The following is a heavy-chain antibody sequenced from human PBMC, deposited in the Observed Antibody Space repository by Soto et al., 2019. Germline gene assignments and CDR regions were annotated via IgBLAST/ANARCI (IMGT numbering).Heavy chain of an antibody. CDR1: GFTFSNFW. J-gene: IGHJ4*02. CDR2: IKEDGSRT. CDR3: GREYEASSGWKFDS. D-gene: IGHD6-19*01. V-gene: IGHV3-7*03. Sequence: EVQLVDSGGGLVHPGGSLRLSCAASGFTFSNFWMTWVRQAPGKGLEWVANIKEDGSRTYYVDSVKGRFTISRDNAENPLYRKRNSRRADDPAVYSCGREYEASSGWKFDSGGKGILVPVPS.